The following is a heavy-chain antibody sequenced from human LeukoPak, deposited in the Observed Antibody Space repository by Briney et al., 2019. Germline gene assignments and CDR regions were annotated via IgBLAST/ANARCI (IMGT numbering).Heavy chain of an antibody. D-gene: IGHD3-9*01. J-gene: IGHJ3*02. Sequence: TSSETLSLPCTVSGRSISSVDYYWSWIRQPPGKGLEWIGYIYYSGSTYYDPSLKSRVMISVDASKNQFSLKLSSVTAADTAVYYCARLGIDYDILTGYIPDAFDIWGQGTMVTVSS. CDR2: IYYSGST. CDR3: ARLGIDYDILTGYIPDAFDI. V-gene: IGHV4-30-4*01. CDR1: GRSISSVDYY.